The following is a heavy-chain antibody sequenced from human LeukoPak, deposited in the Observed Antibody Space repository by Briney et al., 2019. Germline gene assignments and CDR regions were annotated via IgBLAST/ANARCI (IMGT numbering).Heavy chain of an antibody. CDR1: GGSISSSSYY. CDR2: IYYSGST. V-gene: IGHV4-39*01. CDR3: ASTKQGIAAAGTWFDP. J-gene: IGHJ5*02. Sequence: SETLSLTCTVSGGSISSSSYYWGWIRQPPGKGLEWIGSIYYSGSTYYNPSLKSRVTISVDTSKNQFSLKLSSVTAADTAVYYCASTKQGIAAAGTWFDPWGQGTLVTVSS. D-gene: IGHD6-13*01.